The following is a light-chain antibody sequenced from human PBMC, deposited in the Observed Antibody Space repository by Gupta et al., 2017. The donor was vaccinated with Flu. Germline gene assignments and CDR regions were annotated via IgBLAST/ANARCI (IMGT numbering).Light chain of an antibody. J-gene: IGKJ1*01. CDR1: QSVRNY. V-gene: IGKV3-11*01. Sequence: EIVLTQSPATLSLSPGERATLSGRTSQSVRNYLACYQQKPGRAPRLLIYDASNRATGIPARCSGSGSGTDFTLTISSLEPEDLAVYYCQQRDNWPRTFGQGTKVEIK. CDR2: DAS. CDR3: QQRDNWPRT.